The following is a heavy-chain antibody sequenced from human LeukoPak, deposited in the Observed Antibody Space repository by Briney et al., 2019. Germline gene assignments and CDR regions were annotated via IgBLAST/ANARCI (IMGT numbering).Heavy chain of an antibody. CDR1: GYTFTSYD. CDR3: ARTGGYYYYMDV. CDR2: MNPNSGNT. J-gene: IGHJ6*03. D-gene: IGHD1-26*01. Sequence: ASVKVSCKASGYTFTSYDINWVRQATGPGLEWMGWMNPNSGNTGYAQKFQGRVTITRNTSISTAYMELSSLRSEDTAVYYCARTGGYYYYMDVWGKGTTVTVSS. V-gene: IGHV1-8*03.